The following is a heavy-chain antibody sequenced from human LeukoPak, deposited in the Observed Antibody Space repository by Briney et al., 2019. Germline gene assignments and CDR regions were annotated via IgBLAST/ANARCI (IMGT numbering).Heavy chain of an antibody. CDR3: ARETYCSGGSCYKGNAF. V-gene: IGHV3-30*03. J-gene: IGHJ3*01. Sequence: PGGSLRPSCAASGFTFSSYGMHWVRQAPGKGLEWVAVISYDGSNKYYADSVKGRFTISRDNSKNTLYLQMNSLRPEDTAVYYCARETYCSGGSCYKGNAFWGQGTMVTVSS. CDR1: GFTFSSYG. CDR2: ISYDGSNK. D-gene: IGHD2-15*01.